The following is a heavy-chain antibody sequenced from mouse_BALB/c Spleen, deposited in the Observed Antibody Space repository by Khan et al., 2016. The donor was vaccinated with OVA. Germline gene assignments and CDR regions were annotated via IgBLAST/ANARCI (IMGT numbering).Heavy chain of an antibody. CDR2: IYPGGGYT. Sequence: VQLQQSGAELVRPGPSVKMSCKAAGYTFTNYWIGWVKQRPGHGLEWVGDIYPGGGYTNYNEKFKGKATLNVDTSSSPAYMQLSSLTSEDSAFFYCARRGAARATRADFDYWGQGTTLTVSS. D-gene: IGHD3-1*01. V-gene: IGHV1-63*02. CDR1: GYTFTNYW. J-gene: IGHJ2*01. CDR3: ARRGAARATRADFDY.